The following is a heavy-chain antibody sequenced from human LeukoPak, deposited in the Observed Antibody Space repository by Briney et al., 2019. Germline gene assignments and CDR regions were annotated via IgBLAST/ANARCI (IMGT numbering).Heavy chain of an antibody. CDR1: GLTFSNYG. CDR3: AKDFPGRNYYGSGPFDY. J-gene: IGHJ4*02. D-gene: IGHD3-10*01. V-gene: IGHV3-23*01. Sequence: PGGSLRLSCAASGLTFSNYGMSWVRQAPGKGLEWVSSITGSGGSTCVDSVQGRFTISRDNSKNTLYLQMNSLRAEDTAVYYCAKDFPGRNYYGSGPFDYWGQGTLVTVSS. CDR2: ITGSGGST.